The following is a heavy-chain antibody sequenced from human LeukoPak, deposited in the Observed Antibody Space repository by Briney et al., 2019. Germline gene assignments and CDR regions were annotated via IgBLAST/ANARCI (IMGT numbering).Heavy chain of an antibody. D-gene: IGHD6-6*01. Sequence: PSETLSLTCAVYGGSFSGYYWSWIRQPPGKGLEWIGEINHSGSTHYNPSLKSRVTISVDTSKNQFSLKLSSVTAAGTAVYYCARGSAPRYYYYYYMDVWGKGTTVTVSS. CDR2: INHSGST. CDR3: ARGSAPRYYYYYYMDV. CDR1: GGSFSGYY. J-gene: IGHJ6*03. V-gene: IGHV4-34*01.